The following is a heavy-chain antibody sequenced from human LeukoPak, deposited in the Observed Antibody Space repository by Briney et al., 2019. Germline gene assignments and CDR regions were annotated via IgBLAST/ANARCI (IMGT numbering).Heavy chain of an antibody. D-gene: IGHD6-13*01. CDR1: GYTFTRHY. CDR2: INPNSGDT. CDR3: MRGGGNSWFDY. J-gene: IGHJ4*02. Sequence: ASVKVSCKASGYTFTRHYFHWVRQAPGQGLEWMGWINPNSGDTNFAQKFQGRVTMTRATSISTVYMELTSLRSDDTALYYCMRGGGNSWFDYWGQGTLVSVFS. V-gene: IGHV1-2*02.